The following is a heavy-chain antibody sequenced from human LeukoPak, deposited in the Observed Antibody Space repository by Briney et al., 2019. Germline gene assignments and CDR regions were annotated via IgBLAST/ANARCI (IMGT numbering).Heavy chain of an antibody. V-gene: IGHV3-7*05. CDR1: GFSFNTYW. CDR3: GRGPGYRSDY. CDR2: ISQDGSEK. Sequence: GGSLRLSCAASGFSFNTYWMTWVRQAPGKGLEWVANISQDGSEKNYVGSVKGRFTISRDSAKKSLYLQMNSLRAEDTAVYYCGRGPGYRSDYWGQGTLVTVSS. J-gene: IGHJ4*02. D-gene: IGHD5-12*01.